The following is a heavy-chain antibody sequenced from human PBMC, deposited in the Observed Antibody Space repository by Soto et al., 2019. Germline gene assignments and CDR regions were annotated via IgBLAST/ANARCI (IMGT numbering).Heavy chain of an antibody. V-gene: IGHV3-30-3*01. CDR2: ISYDGSNK. CDR1: GFTFSSYA. Sequence: QVQLVESGGGVVQPGRSLRLSCAASGFTFSSYAMHWVRQAPGKGLEWVAVISYDGSNKYYADSVKGRFTISRDNSKNXLXXQMNSLRAEDTAVYYCARGGYCSGGSCYSDGYFDYWGQGTLVTVSS. J-gene: IGHJ4*02. CDR3: ARGGYCSGGSCYSDGYFDY. D-gene: IGHD2-15*01.